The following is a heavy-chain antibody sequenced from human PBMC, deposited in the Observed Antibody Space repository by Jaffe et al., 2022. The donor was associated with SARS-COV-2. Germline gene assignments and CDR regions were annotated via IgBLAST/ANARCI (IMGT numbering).Heavy chain of an antibody. D-gene: IGHD4-17*01. Sequence: QMQLVQSGAEVKKPGASVTVSCEASGYTFTDYYLHWVRQAPGQGLEWMGWINPNTGGTNYAQKFQGRVTMTRDTSINTAYMELTRLRYDDTAVYYCASLDETDYGSLYQDYGIDVWGQGTTVTVSS. J-gene: IGHJ6*02. CDR1: GYTFTDYY. CDR2: INPNTGGT. CDR3: ASLDETDYGSLYQDYGIDV. V-gene: IGHV1-2*02.